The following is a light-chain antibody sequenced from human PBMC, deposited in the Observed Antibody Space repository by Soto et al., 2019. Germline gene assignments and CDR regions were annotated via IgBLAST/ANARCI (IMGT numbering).Light chain of an antibody. Sequence: DIVLTQPPGTLSLSPGERATLSCRASQSISSSYLAWYQQKPVQAPRLLVYGASSRTTVIPDSFSGSGSGTDFNFTISRLVPEDVAVYYCHQYRSSRFTCGPGTKVDIK. CDR2: GAS. CDR1: QSISSSY. V-gene: IGKV3-20*01. J-gene: IGKJ3*01. CDR3: HQYRSSRFT.